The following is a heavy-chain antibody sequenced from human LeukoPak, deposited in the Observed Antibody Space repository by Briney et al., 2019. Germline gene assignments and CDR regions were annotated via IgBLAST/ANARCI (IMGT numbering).Heavy chain of an antibody. J-gene: IGHJ4*02. CDR1: GFTFDDYA. Sequence: PGRSLRLSCAASGFTFDDYAMHWVRQAPGKGLEWVSGISWSSGSIGYADSVKGRFTISRDNAKNSLYLQMNSLRAEDTALYYCAKGYYYDSSGYHYYFDYWGQGTLVTVSS. CDR2: ISWSSGSI. CDR3: AKGYYYDSSGYHYYFDY. V-gene: IGHV3-9*01. D-gene: IGHD3-22*01.